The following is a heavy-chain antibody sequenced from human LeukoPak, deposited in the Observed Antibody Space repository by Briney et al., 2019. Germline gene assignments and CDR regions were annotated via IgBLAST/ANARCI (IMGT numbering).Heavy chain of an antibody. V-gene: IGHV3-30*02. CDR2: IRDKESTK. J-gene: IGHJ3*02. CDR3: ARLGCSITACQMYDAFDI. D-gene: IGHD3-16*01. CDR1: GFTFSSYG. Sequence: GFRRLSGAASGFTFSSYGMHWVGQAPGKGLEGVAFIRDKESTKYYADHVKGRFTISRDHAKNTLFLQLNSLRVEDTAVYYCARLGCSITACQMYDAFDIWGPGTIVTVSS.